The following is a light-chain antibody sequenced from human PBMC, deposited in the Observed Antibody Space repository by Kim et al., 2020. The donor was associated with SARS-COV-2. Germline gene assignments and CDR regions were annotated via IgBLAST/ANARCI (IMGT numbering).Light chain of an antibody. CDR3: AAWDDSLSGVV. CDR1: SSNIGSNS. Sequence: ELTQPPSASGTPGQRVTISCSGSSSNIGSNSIYWYQHLPGKAPELLIYRNDQRRSGVPDRFSGSKSGTSASLAISGLRSEDEADYYCAAWDDSLSGVVFGGGTQLTVL. J-gene: IGLJ3*02. V-gene: IGLV1-47*01. CDR2: RND.